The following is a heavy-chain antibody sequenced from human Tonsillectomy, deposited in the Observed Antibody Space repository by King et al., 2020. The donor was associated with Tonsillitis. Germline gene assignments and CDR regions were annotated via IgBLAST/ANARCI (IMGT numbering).Heavy chain of an antibody. CDR1: GGSISSSSYF. V-gene: IGHV4-39*01. CDR2: IYYSGST. J-gene: IGHJ3*02. D-gene: IGHD2-2*01. CDR3: ARRATGIVVVPATRDAFDI. Sequence: LQLQESGPGLVKPSETLFLTCKVSGGSISSSSYFWDWIRQPPGKGLEWIGSIYYSGSTYYNPSLKSRVTISVDTSKNQFSLKLSSVTAADTAVYYCARRATGIVVVPATRDAFDIWGQGTMVTVSS.